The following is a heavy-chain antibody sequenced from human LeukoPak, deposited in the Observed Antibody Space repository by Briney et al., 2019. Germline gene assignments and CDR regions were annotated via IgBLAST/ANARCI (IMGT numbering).Heavy chain of an antibody. Sequence: SETLSLTCTVSGGSISSYYWSWIRQPPGKGLEWIGYIYYSGSTNHNPSLKSRVTISVDTSKNQFSLKLSSVTAADTAVYYCARGKFTIFGVAGYDYWGQGTLVTVSS. CDR2: IYYSGST. D-gene: IGHD3-3*01. V-gene: IGHV4-59*01. CDR1: GGSISSYY. J-gene: IGHJ4*02. CDR3: ARGKFTIFGVAGYDY.